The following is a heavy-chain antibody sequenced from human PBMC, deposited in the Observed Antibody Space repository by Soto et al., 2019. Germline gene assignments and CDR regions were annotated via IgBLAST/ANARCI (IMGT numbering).Heavy chain of an antibody. D-gene: IGHD1-26*01. CDR3: ARGIRKVGATPYYFDY. J-gene: IGHJ4*02. Sequence: SETLSLTCTVSGGSISSYYWSWIRQPPGKGLEWIGYIYYSGSTNYNPSLKSRVTISVDTSKNQFSLKLSSVTAADTAVYYCARGIRKVGATPYYFDYWGQGTLVTVSS. CDR1: GGSISSYY. V-gene: IGHV4-59*01. CDR2: IYYSGST.